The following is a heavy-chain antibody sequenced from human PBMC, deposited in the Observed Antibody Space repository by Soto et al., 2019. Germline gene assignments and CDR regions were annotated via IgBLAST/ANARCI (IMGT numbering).Heavy chain of an antibody. V-gene: IGHV3-7*04. D-gene: IGHD3-16*02. J-gene: IGHJ4*02. CDR1: GFTFSSYR. Sequence: GGSLRLSCAASGFTFSSYRMSWVRQAPGKGLEWVANIKQDGSEKYYVDSVKGRFTISRDNAKNSLYLQMNSLRAEDTAVYYCARVGDYIWGSYRTNDYWGQGTLVTVSS. CDR3: ARVGDYIWGSYRTNDY. CDR2: IKQDGSEK.